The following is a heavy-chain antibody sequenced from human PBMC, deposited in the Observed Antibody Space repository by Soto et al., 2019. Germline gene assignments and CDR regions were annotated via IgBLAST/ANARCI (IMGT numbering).Heavy chain of an antibody. Sequence: EVQLLESGGGLVQPGGSLRLSCAGSGLTFSSYAMRWVRQAPGKGLEWVSGISASGDDTYYADSVRGRFTVSRDNSKDTLFLQMNSLRAEDTAIYYCAKVRGSIGYYYYGMDVWSKGTTVTVSS. CDR3: AKVRGSIGYYYYGMDV. J-gene: IGHJ6*04. CDR1: GLTFSSYA. V-gene: IGHV3-23*01. D-gene: IGHD3-10*01. CDR2: ISASGDDT.